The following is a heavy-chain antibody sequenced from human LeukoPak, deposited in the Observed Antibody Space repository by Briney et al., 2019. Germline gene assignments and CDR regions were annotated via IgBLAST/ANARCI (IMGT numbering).Heavy chain of an antibody. CDR1: GFSFSRYA. CDR3: AKGSSSSRPYYFDY. Sequence: GGSLRLSCAASGFSFSRYAMSWVRQAPGKGLEWVSAITNSGGDTYHADSVKGRFTISRDNSKNTLFLQMNSLRVEDTAVYYCAKGSSSSRPYYFDYWGQGTLVTVSS. J-gene: IGHJ4*02. D-gene: IGHD6-6*01. V-gene: IGHV3-23*01. CDR2: ITNSGGDT.